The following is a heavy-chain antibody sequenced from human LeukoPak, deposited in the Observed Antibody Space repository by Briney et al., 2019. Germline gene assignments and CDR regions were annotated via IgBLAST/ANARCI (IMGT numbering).Heavy chain of an antibody. V-gene: IGHV1-46*01. CDR3: ARAGGTRSVDY. D-gene: IGHD3-16*01. CDR2: INPSDGST. Sequence: ASVTVSCTTSGYTFTSYFMHWVRQAPGQGLEWMGIINPSDGSTSYAQKSQGRVTMTRDASTRTVYMELSSLRSEDTAVYYCARAGGTRSVDYWGQGTLVTVSS. J-gene: IGHJ4*02. CDR1: GYTFTSYF.